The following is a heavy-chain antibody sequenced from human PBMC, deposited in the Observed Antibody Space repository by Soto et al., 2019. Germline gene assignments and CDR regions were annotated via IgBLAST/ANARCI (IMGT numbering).Heavy chain of an antibody. CDR1: GFTFSSYD. Sequence: GGSLRLSCAASGFTFSSYDMHWVRQATGKGLEWVSAIGTAGDTYYPGSVKGRFTISSENAKNSLYLQMNSLRAEDTAVYYCARRGDSSGYLFDDWGQGTLVTV. J-gene: IGHJ4*02. CDR3: ARRGDSSGYLFDD. CDR2: IGTAGDT. V-gene: IGHV3-13*01. D-gene: IGHD3-22*01.